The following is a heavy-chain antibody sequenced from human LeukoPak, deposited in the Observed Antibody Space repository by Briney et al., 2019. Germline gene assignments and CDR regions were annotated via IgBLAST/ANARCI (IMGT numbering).Heavy chain of an antibody. CDR1: GFTFSHYG. CDR2: IWSDGSDK. CDR3: AKDAQGGFDYSNSLQN. J-gene: IGHJ1*01. D-gene: IGHD4-11*01. V-gene: IGHV3-33*03. Sequence: GGSLRLSCAASGFTFSHYGMHWVRQAPGAGLEWVAVIWSDGSDKYYAESVKGRFTISRDNSKNSLFLQMSSLRAEDTAVYYCAKDAQGGFDYSNSLQNWGQGILVTVSS.